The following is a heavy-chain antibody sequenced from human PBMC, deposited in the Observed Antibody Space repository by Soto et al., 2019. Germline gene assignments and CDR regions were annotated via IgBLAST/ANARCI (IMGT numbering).Heavy chain of an antibody. Sequence: QVQLVQSGAEVKKPGASVKVSCKISGYTLADLSMHWVRQAPGKGLEWMGGFDPKDGETIYEQRFQGRVTMTVDTSTDTVYMEVSSLRSEDTAVYYCATDRFCTRTTCSNSFDYWGQGTLVTVSS. J-gene: IGHJ4*02. CDR3: ATDRFCTRTTCSNSFDY. CDR2: FDPKDGET. D-gene: IGHD2-2*01. V-gene: IGHV1-24*01. CDR1: GYTLADLS.